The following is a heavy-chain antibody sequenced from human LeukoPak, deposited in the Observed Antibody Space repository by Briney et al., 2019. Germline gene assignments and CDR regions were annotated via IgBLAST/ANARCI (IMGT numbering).Heavy chain of an antibody. CDR1: GYTFTSYG. J-gene: IGHJ4*02. D-gene: IGHD2-2*01. CDR3: ARVDCSSTSCYRNFDC. Sequence: GASVKVSCKASGYTFTSYGISWVRQAPGQGLEWMGWISAYNGNTNYAQKLQGRVTMTTDTSTSTAYMELRSLRSDDTAVYYCARVDCSSTSCYRNFDCWGQGTLVTVSS. CDR2: ISAYNGNT. V-gene: IGHV1-18*01.